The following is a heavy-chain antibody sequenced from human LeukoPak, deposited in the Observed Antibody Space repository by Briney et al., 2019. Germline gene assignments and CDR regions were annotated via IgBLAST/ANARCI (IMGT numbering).Heavy chain of an antibody. Sequence: PSETLSLTCTVSGGSISSSLYYWGWIRQPPGKGLEWIGSIYYSGSTYYNPSLKSRVTISVDKSKNRFSLKLRSVTAADTAVYYCARLSGTYYYDSSGYYYFDYWGQGTLVTVSS. CDR1: GGSISSSLYY. D-gene: IGHD3-22*01. V-gene: IGHV4-39*01. J-gene: IGHJ4*02. CDR2: IYYSGST. CDR3: ARLSGTYYYDSSGYYYFDY.